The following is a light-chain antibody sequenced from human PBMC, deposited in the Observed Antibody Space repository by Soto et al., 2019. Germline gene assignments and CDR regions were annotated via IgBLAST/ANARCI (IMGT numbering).Light chain of an antibody. CDR1: SSDVGSYNL. Sequence: QSALTQPASVSGSPGQSITISCTGTSSDVGSYNLVSWYQQHPGKAPKLMIYEGSKRPSGVSNRFSGSKSGNTASLTISGXQAEDEADYYCCSYAGSSTYVVFGGGTQLTVL. V-gene: IGLV2-23*01. J-gene: IGLJ2*01. CDR3: CSYAGSSTYVV. CDR2: EGS.